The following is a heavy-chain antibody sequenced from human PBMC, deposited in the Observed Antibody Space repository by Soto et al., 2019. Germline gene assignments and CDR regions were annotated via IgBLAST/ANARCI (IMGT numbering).Heavy chain of an antibody. CDR3: AKDRGGDTPRLTDY. Sequence: EVQLLESGGGLVPPGGSLRLSCAASGFTFSSYVMTWVRQAPGKGLEWVSSLTDGGGTTYYADSVKDRFPISRDNARNTLYLQMNSLRAEDTALYYCAKDRGGDTPRLTDYWGQGTLVTVSS. CDR2: LTDGGGTT. V-gene: IGHV3-23*01. CDR1: GFTFSSYV. J-gene: IGHJ4*02. D-gene: IGHD5-18*01.